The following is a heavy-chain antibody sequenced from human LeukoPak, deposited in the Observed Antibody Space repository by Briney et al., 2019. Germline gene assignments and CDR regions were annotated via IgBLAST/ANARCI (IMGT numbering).Heavy chain of an antibody. CDR1: GFTFSSYW. V-gene: IGHV3-7*01. CDR2: IKQDGSEK. J-gene: IGHJ3*02. CDR3: ARDLGTPGDAFDI. Sequence: GGSLRLSCAASGFTFSSYWMSWVRQAPGKGLEWVANIKQDGSEKYYVDSVKGRFTISRDNAKNSLYLQMNSLRAEDTAVYYCARDLGTPGDAFDIWGQGTMVTVSS. D-gene: IGHD6-13*01.